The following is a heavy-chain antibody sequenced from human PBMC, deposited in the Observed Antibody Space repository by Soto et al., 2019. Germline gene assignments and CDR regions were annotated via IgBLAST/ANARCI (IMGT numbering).Heavy chain of an antibody. Sequence: GGSLRLSCAASGFTLSSYAMHWVRQAPGKGLEWVAVISYDGSNKYYADSVKGRFTISRDNSKNTLYLQMNSLRAEDTAVYYCARAVGYYDFWSSYFGYWGQGTLVTVSS. J-gene: IGHJ4*02. CDR3: ARAVGYYDFWSSYFGY. CDR2: ISYDGSNK. CDR1: GFTLSSYA. D-gene: IGHD3-3*01. V-gene: IGHV3-30-3*01.